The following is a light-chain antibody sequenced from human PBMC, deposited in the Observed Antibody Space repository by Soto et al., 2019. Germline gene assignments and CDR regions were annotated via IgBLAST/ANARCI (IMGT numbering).Light chain of an antibody. V-gene: IGKV3-20*01. CDR3: QQYGSSRT. J-gene: IGKJ1*01. CDR2: GVS. Sequence: ENVLTQSPGTLSLSPGERATLSFRASQSLSSQLAWYQQKPGQTPRLLIYGVSNRAPGIPDRFSGSGSGTDFTLTISRLEPEDFAVYYCQQYGSSRTFGQGTKVDIK. CDR1: QSLSSQ.